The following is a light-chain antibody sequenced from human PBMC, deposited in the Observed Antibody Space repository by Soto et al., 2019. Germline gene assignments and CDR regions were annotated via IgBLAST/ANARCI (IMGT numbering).Light chain of an antibody. CDR3: AAWTDKLNGRSYV. V-gene: IGLV1-44*01. CDR2: SDD. J-gene: IGLJ1*01. Sequence: QSLLTQPPSASGTPGQKVTISCSGSSSNIGSNAVSWYQQVPGTAPKLLIYSDDQRPSGVPDRFSGSKSGTSASLAISGLQSEDEADYICAAWTDKLNGRSYVFRTGTTVTVL. CDR1: SSNIGSNA.